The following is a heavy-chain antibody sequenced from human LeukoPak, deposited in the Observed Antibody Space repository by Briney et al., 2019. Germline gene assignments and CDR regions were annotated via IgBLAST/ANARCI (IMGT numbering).Heavy chain of an antibody. V-gene: IGHV3-23*01. J-gene: IGHJ4*02. D-gene: IGHD5-18*01. CDR2: ISGSGDRT. CDR3: AKDARGYRRPLEY. CDR1: GFTFSNYA. Sequence: GGSLRLSCTASGFTFSNYAMNWVRQSPGKGLEWVSGISGSGDRTYIADSVTGRFTIPRDNSENTLYLQINSLRADDTAVCYCAKDARGYRRPLEYWGQGTLVTVSS.